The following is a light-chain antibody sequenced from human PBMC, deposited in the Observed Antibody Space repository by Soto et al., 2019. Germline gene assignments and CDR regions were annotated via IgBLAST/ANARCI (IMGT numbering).Light chain of an antibody. CDR2: DAS. Sequence: EIVLTQSPATLSLSPGERATLSCRASQSVSSYLAWYQQKPGQAPSLLIYDASNRATGIPARFSGSGSGTDFTLTTSSLEPEDFAVDYCQQRSNWPPITFGQGTRLEI. J-gene: IGKJ5*01. CDR3: QQRSNWPPIT. CDR1: QSVSSY. V-gene: IGKV3-11*01.